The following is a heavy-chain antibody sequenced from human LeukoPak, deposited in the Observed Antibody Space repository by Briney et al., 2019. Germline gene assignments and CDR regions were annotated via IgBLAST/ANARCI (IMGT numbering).Heavy chain of an antibody. CDR1: GYSISSGYY. CDR2: IYHGGRT. Sequence: SETLSLTCAVSGYSISSGYYWGWIRQPPGKGLEWIGSIYHGGRTYYNPSLKSRVTMAIDTSNNHLSLELRSVTAADTAVYYCARDQRGYDPLGDYWGQGTLVTVSS. D-gene: IGHD5-12*01. CDR3: ARDQRGYDPLGDY. V-gene: IGHV4-38-2*02. J-gene: IGHJ4*02.